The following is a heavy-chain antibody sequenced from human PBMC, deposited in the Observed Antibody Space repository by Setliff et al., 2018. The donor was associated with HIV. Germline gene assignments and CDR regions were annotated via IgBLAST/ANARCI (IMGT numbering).Heavy chain of an antibody. Sequence: ASVKVSCKTSGYTFDAKYIHWARQAPGQGLEWMGWINPNSGGTNYARKFQGRVTMTRDTSISTAYMELNSLRSDDTAVYYCATSSRIYYYSYMDVWGKGTTVTVSS. V-gene: IGHV1-2*02. CDR2: INPNSGGT. CDR1: GYTFDAKY. J-gene: IGHJ6*03. D-gene: IGHD2-2*01. CDR3: ATSSRIYYYSYMDV.